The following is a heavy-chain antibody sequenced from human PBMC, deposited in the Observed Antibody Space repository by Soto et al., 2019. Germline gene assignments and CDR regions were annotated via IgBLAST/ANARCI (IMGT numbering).Heavy chain of an antibody. J-gene: IGHJ4*02. V-gene: IGHV4-39*01. D-gene: IGHD3-16*01. CDR3: ARHDPWGPLDY. CDR2: NSHSGTT. Sequence: PSGTLPHTVTVSDVSISSGRRCSWIRQRPGKGLELIGSNSHSGTTFSNPSLKSRVAISVDTSRNQFSLKLSSLTAADTAVYYCARHDPWGPLDYWGQGALVTVSS. CDR1: DVSISSGRRC.